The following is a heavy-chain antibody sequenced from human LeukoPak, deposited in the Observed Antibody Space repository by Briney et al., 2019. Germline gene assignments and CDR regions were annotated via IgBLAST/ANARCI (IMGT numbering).Heavy chain of an antibody. J-gene: IGHJ4*02. CDR3: AEAGGEHYYDSSGYTH. CDR2: INPSGGST. CDR1: GYTFTSYY. V-gene: IGHV1-46*01. Sequence: ASVKVSCKASGYTFTSYYMHWVRQAPGQGLEWMGIINPSGGSTSYAQKFQGRVTMTRDTSTSTVYMELSSLRSDDTAVYYCAEAGGEHYYDSSGYTHWGQGTLVTVSS. D-gene: IGHD3-22*01.